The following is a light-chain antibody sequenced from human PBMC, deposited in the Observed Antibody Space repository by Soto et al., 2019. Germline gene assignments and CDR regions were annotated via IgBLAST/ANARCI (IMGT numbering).Light chain of an antibody. J-gene: IGKJ4*01. V-gene: IGKV3-11*01. CDR2: DAS. CDR3: QQRSNWPPEST. Sequence: EIVLTQSPATLSLSPGERATLSCRASQSASSYLAWYQQKPGQAPRLLIYDASNRATGIPARFSGSGSGTDFTLTISSLEPEDFAVYYCQQRSNWPPESTFGGGTKVEIK. CDR1: QSASSY.